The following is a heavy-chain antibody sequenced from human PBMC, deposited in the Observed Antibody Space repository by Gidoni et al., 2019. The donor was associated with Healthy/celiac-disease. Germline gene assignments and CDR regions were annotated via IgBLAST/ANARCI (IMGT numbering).Heavy chain of an antibody. Sequence: QVQLVESGGGVVQPGRSLRLSCAASGFTFSSYGMPWVRQAPGKGLEWVAVIWYDGSNKYYADSVKGRFTVFRDNSKNTLYLQMNSLRAEDTAVYYCARSDDIVVVVAATHTYGMDVWGQGTTVTVSS. D-gene: IGHD2-15*01. CDR2: IWYDGSNK. J-gene: IGHJ6*02. CDR3: ARSDDIVVVVAATHTYGMDV. CDR1: GFTFSSYG. V-gene: IGHV3-33*01.